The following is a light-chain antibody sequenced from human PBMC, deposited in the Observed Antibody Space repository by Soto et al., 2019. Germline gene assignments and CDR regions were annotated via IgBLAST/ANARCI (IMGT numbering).Light chain of an antibody. J-gene: IGKJ1*01. Sequence: EIVMTQSPATLSVSPGERATLSCRASQSVSSNLAWYQQKLGQAPRVLIYGASTRATGIPARFSGSGSGTEFTLTISSLQSEDFAVYYCQEYNTWPWTFGQGTKVDI. CDR1: QSVSSN. CDR2: GAS. CDR3: QEYNTWPWT. V-gene: IGKV3-15*01.